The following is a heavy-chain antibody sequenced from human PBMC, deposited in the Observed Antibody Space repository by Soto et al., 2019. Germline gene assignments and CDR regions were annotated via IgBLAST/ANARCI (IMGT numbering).Heavy chain of an antibody. J-gene: IGHJ6*02. CDR1: GGSISSGGYY. CDR2: IYYSGST. CDR3: RGVVTNYYGSPGGYYYYYYGMDV. Sequence: QVQLQESGPGLVKPSQTLSLTCTVSGGSISSGGYYWSWIRQHPGKGLEWIGYIYYSGSTYYNPSLKSLVSIAVDTSKNQFSLKLSAVTAADTGFYYGRGVVTNYYGSPGGYYYYYYGMDVWGQGTTVTVCS. V-gene: IGHV4-31*01. D-gene: IGHD3-10*01.